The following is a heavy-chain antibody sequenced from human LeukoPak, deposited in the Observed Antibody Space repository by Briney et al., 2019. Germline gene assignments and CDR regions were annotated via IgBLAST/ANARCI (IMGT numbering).Heavy chain of an antibody. CDR3: AADLGPGNSGYSSPIDY. V-gene: IGHV1-69*04. CDR1: GGTFSSYA. J-gene: IGHJ4*02. Sequence: ASVKVSCKASGGTFSSYAISWVRQAPGQGLEWMGRIIPILGIANYAQKFQGRVTITADKSTSTAYMELSSLRSEDTAVYYCAADLGPGNSGYSSPIDYWGQGTLVTVSS. CDR2: IIPILGIA. D-gene: IGHD3-22*01.